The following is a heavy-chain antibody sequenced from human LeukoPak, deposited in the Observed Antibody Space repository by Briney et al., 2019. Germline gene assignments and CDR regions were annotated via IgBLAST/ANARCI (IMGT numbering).Heavy chain of an antibody. CDR1: GGSISSYY. Sequence: SETLSLTCTVSGGSISSYYWSWIRQPPGKGLEWIGYIYYSGSTNYNPSLKNRVTISVDTSKNQFSLKLSSVTAADTAVYYCAKSVDDYNPRAFDIWGQGTMVTVSS. CDR2: IYYSGST. CDR3: AKSVDDYNPRAFDI. J-gene: IGHJ3*02. V-gene: IGHV4-59*01. D-gene: IGHD5-24*01.